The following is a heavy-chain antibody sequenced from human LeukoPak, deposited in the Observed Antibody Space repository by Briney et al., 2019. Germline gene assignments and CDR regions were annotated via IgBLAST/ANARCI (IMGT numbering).Heavy chain of an antibody. D-gene: IGHD2-2*02. Sequence: GASVKVSCKASGYMFTSYYMHWVRQAPGEGLEWMGIIKPSGGSTTYAQKFQGRVTMTRDMSTSTVYMDLSSLRSEDTAVYYCARVAAEVVGLPGAIGFGWLRRDYYYMDVWGKGTTVTVSS. J-gene: IGHJ6*03. CDR2: IKPSGGST. CDR1: GYMFTSYY. V-gene: IGHV1-46*01. CDR3: ARVAAEVVGLPGAIGFGWLRRDYYYMDV.